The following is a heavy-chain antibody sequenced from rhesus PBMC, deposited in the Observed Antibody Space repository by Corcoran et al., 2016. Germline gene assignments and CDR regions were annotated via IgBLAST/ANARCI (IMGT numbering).Heavy chain of an antibody. D-gene: IGHD6-19*01. J-gene: IGHJ4*01. V-gene: IGHV3-54*02. CDR1: GFTFSSYG. CDR3: AVRYSSRGFDY. CDR2: ISYDGSKK. Sequence: EVQLVESGGGLVQPGGSLRLSCAASGFTFSSYGMHWVRQAPGKGLEWVAVISYDGSKKYYADPVKDRFTISRDNSKNMLYLQMNNLKVEDTAVYYCAVRYSSRGFDYWGQGVLVTVSS.